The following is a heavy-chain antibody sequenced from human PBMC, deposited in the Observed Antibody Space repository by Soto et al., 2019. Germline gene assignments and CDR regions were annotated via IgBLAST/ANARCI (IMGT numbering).Heavy chain of an antibody. Sequence: SETLSLTCTVSGGSISSSTYYWGWMRQPPGKGLEWIASFFYGGKNYYNPSLKSRVTISVDTSKNQFSLKLTSVTAADTAVYYCVRRHGLTIDVYYWGQGTLVTVSS. CDR1: GGSISSSTYY. CDR3: VRRHGLTIDVYY. J-gene: IGHJ4*02. D-gene: IGHD3-10*01. CDR2: FFYGGKN. V-gene: IGHV4-39*01.